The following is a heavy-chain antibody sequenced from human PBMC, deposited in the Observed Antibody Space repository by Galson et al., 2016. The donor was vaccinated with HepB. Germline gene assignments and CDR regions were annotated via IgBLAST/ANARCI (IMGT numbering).Heavy chain of an antibody. J-gene: IGHJ4*02. D-gene: IGHD4-17*01. CDR1: AFRFSFYA. CDR3: ARSATYGDYVADY. Sequence: SLRLSCAASAFRFSFYAMHWVRQAPGKGLEWVALISHDGGREYYADSVRGRFTVSRDNSKNTLDLQMHNLRPEDTAIYYCARSATYGDYVADYWGQGTLVTVS. V-gene: IGHV3-30*14. CDR2: ISHDGGRE.